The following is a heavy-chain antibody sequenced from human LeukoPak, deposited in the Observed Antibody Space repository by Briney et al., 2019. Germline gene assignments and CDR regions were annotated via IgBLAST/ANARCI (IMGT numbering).Heavy chain of an antibody. Sequence: SGGSLRLSCVASGFTFSSHVMSWVRQASGKGLEWVSSISGSGGSTYYADSVKGRFTISRDNSKSTLYLQMNSLRAEDTAVYYCAKEVYCGGDCPRWFDPWGQGTLVTVSS. CDR2: ISGSGGST. D-gene: IGHD2-21*02. CDR1: GFTFSSHV. V-gene: IGHV3-23*01. J-gene: IGHJ5*02. CDR3: AKEVYCGGDCPRWFDP.